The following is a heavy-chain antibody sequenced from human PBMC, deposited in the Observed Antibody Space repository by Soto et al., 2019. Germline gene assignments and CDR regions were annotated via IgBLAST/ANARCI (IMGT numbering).Heavy chain of an antibody. CDR1: GFSFSTYW. D-gene: IGHD1-26*01. CDR3: AKEGGLSGSYYISSSYYFDY. V-gene: IGHV3-7*01. J-gene: IGHJ4*02. Sequence: GGSLRLSCAASGFSFSTYWMNWVRQAPGKGLEWVAIIKKDGSEKLYVDSVKGRFTISRDNSKNTLYLQMNSLRAEDTSVYYCAKEGGLSGSYYISSSYYFDYWGQGTLVTVSS. CDR2: IKKDGSEK.